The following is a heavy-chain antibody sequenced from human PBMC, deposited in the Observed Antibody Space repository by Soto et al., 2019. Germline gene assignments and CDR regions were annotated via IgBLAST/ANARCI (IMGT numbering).Heavy chain of an antibody. J-gene: IGHJ4*01. CDR2: LDGGGDTT. V-gene: IGHV3-23*01. CDR1: GGTCGNYG. Sequence: VPLRVSWGVSGGTCGNYGMSWVRQAPGKGLEWVSALDGGGDTTFYADSVKGRFTISRDNSKNTLYGQMNSLRAADTAVYYCAKESGPRTPSDFRRHRTPVTGSS. CDR3: AKESGPRTPSDF.